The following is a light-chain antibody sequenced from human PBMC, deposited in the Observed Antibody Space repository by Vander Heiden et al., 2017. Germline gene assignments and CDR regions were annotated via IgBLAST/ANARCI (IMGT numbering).Light chain of an antibody. Sequence: EIVFTHSPATLSVSPGERATLPCRASQSVSSYLAWYQQKPGQAPRLLIYDASNRATGIPARFSGSGSGTDFTLTISSLEPEDFAVYYCQQRSNWPLTFGGGTKVEIK. V-gene: IGKV3-11*01. CDR3: QQRSNWPLT. CDR2: DAS. J-gene: IGKJ4*01. CDR1: QSVSSY.